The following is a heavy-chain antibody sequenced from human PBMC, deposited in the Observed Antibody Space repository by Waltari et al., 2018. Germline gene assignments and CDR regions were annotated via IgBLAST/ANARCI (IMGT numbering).Heavy chain of an antibody. V-gene: IGHV1-69-2*01. J-gene: IGHJ6*03. CDR3: ATNAESYGGMDV. D-gene: IGHD5-18*01. CDR1: GYTFTDYY. Sequence: EVQLVQSGAEVKKPGATVKISCKASGYTFTDYYMHWVQQAPGKGLEWMGRVDPEDGETIYAEKFQRRVTITADTSTDTAYMEQSSLRSEDTAVYYCATNAESYGGMDVWGKGTTVTVSS. CDR2: VDPEDGET.